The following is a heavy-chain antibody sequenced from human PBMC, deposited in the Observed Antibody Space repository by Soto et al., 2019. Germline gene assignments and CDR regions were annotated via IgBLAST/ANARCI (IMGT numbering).Heavy chain of an antibody. Sequence: ASVKVSCKASGYTFTRYYMHWVRQAPGQGLEWMGWINPNSGGTNYAQKFQGWVTMTRDTSISTAYMELSRLRSDDTAVYYCARGGYDFWSGRYYYYYYYMDVWGKGTTVTVSS. D-gene: IGHD3-3*01. CDR2: INPNSGGT. V-gene: IGHV1-2*04. J-gene: IGHJ6*03. CDR1: GYTFTRYY. CDR3: ARGGYDFWSGRYYYYYYYMDV.